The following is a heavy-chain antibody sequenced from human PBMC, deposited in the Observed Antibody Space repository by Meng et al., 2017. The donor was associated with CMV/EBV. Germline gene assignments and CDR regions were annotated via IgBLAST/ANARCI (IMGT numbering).Heavy chain of an antibody. J-gene: IGHJ4*02. CDR3: ARKGTFGGAVGAFDY. CDR1: GGTFSSYA. CDR2: IIPIFGTA. V-gene: IGHV1-69*01. Sequence: QVQLVQSGAEVKKPGSSVQVSCKASGGTFSSYAISWVRQAPGQGLEWMGGIIPIFGTANYAQKFQGRVTITADESTSTAYMELSSLRSEDTAVYYCARKGTFGGAVGAFDYWGQGTLVTVSS. D-gene: IGHD3-16*01.